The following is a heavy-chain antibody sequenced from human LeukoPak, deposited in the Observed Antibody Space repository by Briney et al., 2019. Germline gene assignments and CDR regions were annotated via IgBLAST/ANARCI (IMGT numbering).Heavy chain of an antibody. D-gene: IGHD3-9*01. J-gene: IGHJ6*02. V-gene: IGHV1-24*01. Sequence: ASVKVSCKVSGYTHTELSMHWVRQAPGKGLGWMGGFDPEDGETIYAQKFQGRVTMTEDTSTDTAYMELSSLRSEDTAVYYCATDPNYDILTGYSIYGMDVWGQGTTVTVSS. CDR1: GYTHTELS. CDR2: FDPEDGET. CDR3: ATDPNYDILTGYSIYGMDV.